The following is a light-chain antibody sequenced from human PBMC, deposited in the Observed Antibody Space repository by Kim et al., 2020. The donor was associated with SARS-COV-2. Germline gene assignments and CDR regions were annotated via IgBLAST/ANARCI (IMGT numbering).Light chain of an antibody. Sequence: SSELTRTLLCLWPWDRQSGSHAKETASETIFANWYQQKPGQAPVVVIYGKNHRPPGIPDRFSASNSGITASLTITGTQAEDEAEYYCNSRDTNDNRPIFGGGTQLTVL. V-gene: IGLV3-19*01. CDR1: ASETI. J-gene: IGLJ2*01. CDR2: GKN. CDR3: NSRDTNDNRPI.